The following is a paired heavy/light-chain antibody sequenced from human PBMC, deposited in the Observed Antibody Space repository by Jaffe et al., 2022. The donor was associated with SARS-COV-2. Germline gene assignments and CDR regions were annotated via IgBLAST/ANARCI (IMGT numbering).Heavy chain of an antibody. J-gene: IGHJ6*02. CDR1: GGSISSFHYY. V-gene: IGHV4-39*01. CDR2: IFFGGNT. CDR3: ARSISVAGQSYYYYAMDV. D-gene: IGHD6-19*01. Sequence: QLQLQESGPRLVKPLETLSLTCNVSGGSISSFHYYWGWVRQPPGKGLEWIGYIFFGGNTFYNPSLKGRVTLFVDTALNQFSLELTSVTATDTALYYCARSISVAGQSYYYYAMDVWGQGATVTVSS.
Light chain of an antibody. J-gene: IGLJ3*02. CDR3: AAWDDSLRALL. V-gene: IGLV1-47*01. CDR2: KEN. Sequence: QAVLTQPPSASATPGQRVTISCSGDISNIATNHVYWYQKLPGTAPKLFISKENQRPSGVPERFSASKSGTSASLAISGLRSDDEADYYCAAWDDSLRALLFGGGTKLTVL. CDR1: ISNIATNH.